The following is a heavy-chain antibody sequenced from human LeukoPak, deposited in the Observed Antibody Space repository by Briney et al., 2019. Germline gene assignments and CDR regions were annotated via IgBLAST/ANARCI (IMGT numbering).Heavy chain of an antibody. CDR3: ARERRGRAPIAAAGSGAFDI. CDR2: IGTAGDT. J-gene: IGHJ3*02. V-gene: IGHV3-13*01. D-gene: IGHD6-13*01. Sequence: PGGSLRLSCAASGFTVSSNYMSWVRQATGKGLEWVSAIGTAGDTYYPGSVKGRFTISRENAKNSLYLQMNSLRAGDTAVYYCARERRGRAPIAAAGSGAFDIWGQGTMVTVSS. CDR1: GFTVSSNY.